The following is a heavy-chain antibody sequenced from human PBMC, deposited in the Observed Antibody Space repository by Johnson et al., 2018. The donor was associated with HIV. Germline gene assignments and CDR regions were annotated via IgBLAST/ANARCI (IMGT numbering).Heavy chain of an antibody. D-gene: IGHD3-10*01. CDR1: GFSFSSYA. V-gene: IGHV3-23*04. CDR3: ARDFVAFGECTAFDI. Sequence: DVQLVESGGGVVRPGGSLRLSCAASGFSFSSYAFHWVRQAPGKGLEWLSSISGSGGTTFLADSVKGRFTISRDNAKNSLYLQMNSLRAEDTALYYCARDFVAFGECTAFDIWGQGTMVAVSS. CDR2: ISGSGGTT. J-gene: IGHJ3*02.